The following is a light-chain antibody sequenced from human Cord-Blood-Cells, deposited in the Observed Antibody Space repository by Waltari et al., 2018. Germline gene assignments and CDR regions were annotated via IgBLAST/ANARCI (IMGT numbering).Light chain of an antibody. Sequence: SSELTQDPAVCVALGQTVRITCQGDSLRSYYASWYQQKPGQAPVLVIYGKNNRPSGIPDRFSGSSSGNTASLTITGAQAEDEADYYCNSRDSSGNHQVFGGGTKLTVL. CDR3: NSRDSSGNHQV. CDR2: GKN. J-gene: IGLJ2*01. V-gene: IGLV3-19*01. CDR1: SLRSYY.